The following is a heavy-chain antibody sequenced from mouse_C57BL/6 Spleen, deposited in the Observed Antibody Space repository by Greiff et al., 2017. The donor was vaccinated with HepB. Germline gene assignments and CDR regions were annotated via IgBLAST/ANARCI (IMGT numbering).Heavy chain of an antibody. J-gene: IGHJ3*01. CDR2: IDPSDSET. CDR3: AMVYDYDGRFAY. V-gene: IGHV1-52*01. CDR1: GYTFTSYW. D-gene: IGHD2-4*01. Sequence: VQLQQPGAELVRPGSSVKLSCKASGYTFTSYWMHWVKQRPIQGLEWIGNIDPSDSETHYNQKFKDKATLTVDKSSSTAYMQLSSLTSEDSAVYYCAMVYDYDGRFAYWGQGTLVTVSA.